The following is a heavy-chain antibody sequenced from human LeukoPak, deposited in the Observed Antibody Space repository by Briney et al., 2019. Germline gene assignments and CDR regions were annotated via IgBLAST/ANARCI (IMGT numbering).Heavy chain of an antibody. J-gene: IGHJ5*02. CDR1: GGSFSGYY. Sequence: SETLSLTCAVYGGSFSGYYWSWIRQPPGKGLEWIGEINHSGSTNYNPSLKSRVTISVDTSKNQFSLKLSSVTAADTAVYYCARHAHYYGSGTYYGYNWFDPWGQGTLVTVSS. CDR2: INHSGST. D-gene: IGHD3-10*01. CDR3: ARHAHYYGSGTYYGYNWFDP. V-gene: IGHV4-34*01.